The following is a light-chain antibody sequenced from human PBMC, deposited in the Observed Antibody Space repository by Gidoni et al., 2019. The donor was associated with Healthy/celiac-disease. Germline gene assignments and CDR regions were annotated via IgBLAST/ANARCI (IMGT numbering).Light chain of an antibody. CDR1: QSVSSY. CDR2: DAS. J-gene: IGKJ1*01. V-gene: IGKV3-11*01. CDR3: QQRSNWPPWT. Sequence: EIVLTQSPATLSLSPGDRATLSCRASQSVSSYLAWYQQKPGQAPRLLIYDASNRATGIPARFSGSGSGTDFTLTISSREPEDFEVYYCQQRSNWPPWTFGQGTKVEIK.